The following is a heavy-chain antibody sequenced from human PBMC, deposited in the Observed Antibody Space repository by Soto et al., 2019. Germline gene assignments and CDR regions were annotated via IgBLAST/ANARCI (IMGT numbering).Heavy chain of an antibody. CDR2: IYSAGDT. CDR3: ARGYCSDTNCYANFFDP. CDR1: GLTVGSAY. D-gene: IGHD2-2*01. J-gene: IGHJ5*02. Sequence: EVQLVESGGGLVQPGGSLRLSCAASGLTVGSAYMTWVRQAPGKGLEWVSLIYSAGDTQYADSVKGRFTISRDNYKNTLYLQMNILTAEDTAVYYCARGYCSDTNCYANFFDPWGQGTMVTVST. V-gene: IGHV3-66*01.